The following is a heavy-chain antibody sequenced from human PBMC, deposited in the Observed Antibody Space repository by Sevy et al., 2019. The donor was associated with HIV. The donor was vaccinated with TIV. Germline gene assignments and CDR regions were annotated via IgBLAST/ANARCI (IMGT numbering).Heavy chain of an antibody. D-gene: IGHD3-3*01. CDR1: GYAFTGYY. CDR2: INPISGGT. J-gene: IGHJ6*02. CDR3: ARAPTDFWTGGMAV. V-gene: IGHV1-2*06. Sequence: ASVKVSCKASGYAFTGYYIHWVRQAPGQGLEWMGRINPISGGTDDSQKFQGRVTMTRDTSISTAYMDVSRRTSDDTAVYYCARAPTDFWTGGMAVWGQGTVVTVSS.